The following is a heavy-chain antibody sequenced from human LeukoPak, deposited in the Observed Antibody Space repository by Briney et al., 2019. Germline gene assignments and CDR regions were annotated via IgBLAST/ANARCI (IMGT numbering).Heavy chain of an antibody. V-gene: IGHV1-69*13. Sequence: RASVKVSRKASGGTFSSYAISSVRQAPGQGLEWMGGIIPIFGTANYAQKFQGRVTITADESTSTAYMELSSLRSEDTAVYYCARSVVVAEGAYNFDYWGQGTLVTVSS. CDR1: GGTFSSYA. J-gene: IGHJ4*02. D-gene: IGHD2-15*01. CDR3: ARSVVVAEGAYNFDY. CDR2: IIPIFGTA.